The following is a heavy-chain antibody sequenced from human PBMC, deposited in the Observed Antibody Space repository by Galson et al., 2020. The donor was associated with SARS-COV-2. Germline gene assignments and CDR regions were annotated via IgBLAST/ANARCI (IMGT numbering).Heavy chain of an antibody. Sequence: ASVKVSCKASGYTFTSFGISWVRQAPGQGLEYMGWISAYNGNTNYTQKLQGRVTMTTDTSTSTAYMELRNLRSDDTAVYYCARDPRYCSGGSCTSNPFDYWGQGTLVTVSS. CDR3: ARDPRYCSGGSCTSNPFDY. D-gene: IGHD2-15*01. CDR2: ISAYNGNT. V-gene: IGHV1-18*01. J-gene: IGHJ4*02. CDR1: GYTFTSFG.